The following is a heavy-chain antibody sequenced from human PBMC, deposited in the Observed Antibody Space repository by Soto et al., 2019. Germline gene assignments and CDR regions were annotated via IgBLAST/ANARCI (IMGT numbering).Heavy chain of an antibody. J-gene: IGHJ5*02. CDR1: GIVFSDY. V-gene: IGHV3-11*01. D-gene: IGHD3-16*01. CDR3: ARLPFPWGWFDP. CDR2: ISGSGRTI. Sequence: QVQLVESGGGLVKPGGSLRLSCAASGIVFSDYMSWVRQAPGKGLEWLSDISGSGRTIYSADSVKGRFTISRDNATNSLYLQMNNVRTEDTAVYYCARLPFPWGWFDPWGQGTLVTVSS.